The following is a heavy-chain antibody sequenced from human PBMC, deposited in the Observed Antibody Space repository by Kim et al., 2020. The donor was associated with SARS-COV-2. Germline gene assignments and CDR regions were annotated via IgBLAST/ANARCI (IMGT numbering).Heavy chain of an antibody. CDR2: IRSKAYGGTP. D-gene: IGHD5-12*01. CDR1: GFTFGDYA. V-gene: IGHV3-49*04. J-gene: IGHJ4*02. CDR3: TREGIVATTPIDY. Sequence: GGSLRLSCTASGFTFGDYAMSWVRQAPGKGLEWVGFIRSKAYGGTPEYAASVKGRFTISRDDSKSIAYLQMNSLKTEDTAVYYCTREGIVATTPIDYWGQGTLVTVSS.